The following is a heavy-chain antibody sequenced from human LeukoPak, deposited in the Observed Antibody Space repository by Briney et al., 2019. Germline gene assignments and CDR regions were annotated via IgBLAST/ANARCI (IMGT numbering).Heavy chain of an antibody. CDR1: GFTFSSYW. Sequence: GGSLRLSCAASGFTFSSYWMSWVRQAPGKGLEWVSCISSSSSYIYYADSVKGRFTISRDNAKNSLYLQMNSLRAEDTAVYYCARAHNWKYGSFDFWGQGTLVTVSS. CDR2: ISSSSSYI. V-gene: IGHV3-21*01. J-gene: IGHJ4*02. CDR3: ARAHNWKYGSFDF. D-gene: IGHD1-7*01.